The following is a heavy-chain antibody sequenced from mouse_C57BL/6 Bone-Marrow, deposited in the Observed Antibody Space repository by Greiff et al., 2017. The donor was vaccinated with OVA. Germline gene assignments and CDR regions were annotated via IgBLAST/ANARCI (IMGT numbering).Heavy chain of an antibody. CDR3: TTCITTVVAEGWYFDV. CDR2: IDPENGDT. Sequence: VQLQQSGAELVRPGASVKLSCTASGFNIKDDYMHWVKQRPEQGLEWIGWIDPENGDTEYASKFQGKATITADTSANTAYLQLSSLTSEDTAVYYCTTCITTVVAEGWYFDVWGTGTTVTVSS. CDR1: GFNIKDDY. V-gene: IGHV14-4*01. D-gene: IGHD1-1*01. J-gene: IGHJ1*03.